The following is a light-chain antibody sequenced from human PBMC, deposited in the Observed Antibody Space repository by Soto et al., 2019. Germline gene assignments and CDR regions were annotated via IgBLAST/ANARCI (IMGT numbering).Light chain of an antibody. J-gene: IGKJ1*01. CDR1: QSVTTR. V-gene: IGKV3-20*01. CDR3: QQYGSSRET. Sequence: EIMLTQSPGTLSLSPGERATLSCRASQSVTTRLAWYQHKPGQAPTLLMSGASNRASGVPVRFSGSGSGTDFTLTITRLEPEDFAVYYCQQYGSSRETFGQGTKVDIK. CDR2: GAS.